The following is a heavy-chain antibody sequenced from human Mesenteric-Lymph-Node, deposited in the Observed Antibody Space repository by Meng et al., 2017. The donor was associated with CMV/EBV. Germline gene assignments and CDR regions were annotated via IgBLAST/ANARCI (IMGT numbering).Heavy chain of an antibody. Sequence: GESLKISCAASGFTFSDYYMTWIRQAPGKGLEWVSHISHSGRTIYYADSVKGRFTISRDNAKNTLYLQMNSLRAEDTAVYYCARGGLWYYDSSGYYGSWGQGTLVTVSS. D-gene: IGHD3-22*01. CDR1: GFTFSDYY. CDR3: ARGGLWYYDSSGYYGS. CDR2: ISHSGRTI. J-gene: IGHJ5*02. V-gene: IGHV3-11*04.